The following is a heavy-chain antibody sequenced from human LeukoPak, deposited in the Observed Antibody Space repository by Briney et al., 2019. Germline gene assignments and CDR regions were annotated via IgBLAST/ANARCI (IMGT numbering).Heavy chain of an antibody. CDR1: GGSISSSSYY. V-gene: IGHV4-39*07. Sequence: PETLSLTCTVSGGSISSSSYYWGWIRQPPGKGLEWIGSIYYSGSTYYNPSLKSRVTISVDTSKNQFSLKLSSVTAADTAVYYCAREIGTNTIFGVVTNPHPFRYFDYWGQGTLVTVSS. CDR3: AREIGTNTIFGVVTNPHPFRYFDY. D-gene: IGHD3-3*01. CDR2: IYYSGST. J-gene: IGHJ4*02.